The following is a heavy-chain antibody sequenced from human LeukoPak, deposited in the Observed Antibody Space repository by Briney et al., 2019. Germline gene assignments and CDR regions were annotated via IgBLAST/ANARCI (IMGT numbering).Heavy chain of an antibody. CDR1: GFPFSVYG. CDR2: IYSDGNKR. CDR3: ARGLQGFDY. J-gene: IGHJ4*02. Sequence: GGSLRLSCVASGFPFSVYGMHWVRQSPGKGLEWVAVIYSDGNKRYYADSVKGRFTISRDNSKSTVYLQMNSLRVEDTAVYYCARGLQGFDYWGQGTLVTVSS. V-gene: IGHV3-33*01.